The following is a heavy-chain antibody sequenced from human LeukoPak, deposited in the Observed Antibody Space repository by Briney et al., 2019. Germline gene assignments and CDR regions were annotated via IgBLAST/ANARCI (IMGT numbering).Heavy chain of an antibody. CDR2: MSGGGDST. CDR3: AKGSGSYRPYYFDY. J-gene: IGHJ4*02. V-gene: IGHV3-23*01. Sequence: PGGSLRLSCAGSGSTFSGYVMSWVRQAPGKGLEWVSAMSGGGDSTYDADSVKGRFTISRDNSKNTLYLQMNSLRAEDTAVYYCAKGSGSYRPYYFDYWGQGTLVIVSS. CDR1: GSTFSGYV. D-gene: IGHD3-10*01.